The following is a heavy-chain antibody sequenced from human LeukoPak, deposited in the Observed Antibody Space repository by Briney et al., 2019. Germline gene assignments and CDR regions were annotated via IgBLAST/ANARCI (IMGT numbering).Heavy chain of an antibody. V-gene: IGHV3-30*18. J-gene: IGHJ5*02. Sequence: GGSLRLSCAASGFTFSSYGMHWVRQAPGKGLERVAVISYDGSNKYYADTVKGRFTISRDNSKNTLYLQMNSLRAEDTAVYYCAKDLRITIFGVPWFDPWGQGTLVTVSS. CDR3: AKDLRITIFGVPWFDP. CDR1: GFTFSSYG. D-gene: IGHD3-3*01. CDR2: ISYDGSNK.